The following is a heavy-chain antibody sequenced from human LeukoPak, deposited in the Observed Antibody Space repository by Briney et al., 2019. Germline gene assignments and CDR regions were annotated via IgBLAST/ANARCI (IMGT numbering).Heavy chain of an antibody. Sequence: GGPLRLSCAPSGSTFIGPPRPWSGKAQGKGWEWASAMSGSSGSTYYADSVKGRFTISRDNSKNTLYLQMNSLRAEDSALYYCAKVRVGTSDCFDYWGQGTLVTVSS. CDR3: AKVRVGTSDCFDY. CDR2: MSGSSGST. CDR1: GSTFIGPP. D-gene: IGHD5-12*01. V-gene: IGHV3-23*01. J-gene: IGHJ4*02.